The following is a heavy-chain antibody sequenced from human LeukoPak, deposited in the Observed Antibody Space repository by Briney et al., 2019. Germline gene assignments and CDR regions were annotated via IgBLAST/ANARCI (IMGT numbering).Heavy chain of an antibody. CDR1: GFTFSSYA. J-gene: IGHJ4*02. D-gene: IGHD3-3*01. CDR3: AKASPGYYSTATSPVDY. Sequence: GGSLRLSCAASGFTFSSYAMSWVRQAPGKGLEWVSAISGSGGSTYYADSVKGRCTISRDNSKNTLYLQMNSLRAEDTAVYYCAKASPGYYSTATSPVDYWGQGTLVTVSS. V-gene: IGHV3-23*01. CDR2: ISGSGGST.